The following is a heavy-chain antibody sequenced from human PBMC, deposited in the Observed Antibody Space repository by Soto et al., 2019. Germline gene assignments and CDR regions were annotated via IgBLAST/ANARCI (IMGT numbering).Heavy chain of an antibody. V-gene: IGHV1-69*01. J-gene: IGHJ6*02. CDR2: IIPIYGTA. Sequence: QVQLVQSGAEVRKPGSSVKVSCKASGVVVGSFSITWVRQAPGQGLEWIGGIIPIYGTANYAQNFQGRVTITADAATSTAYVEVSSLGSEDTAEYYCANDRRADWESYYYYAMDVWGQGTTVIVSS. D-gene: IGHD1-1*01. CDR1: GVVVGSFS. CDR3: ANDRRADWESYYYYAMDV.